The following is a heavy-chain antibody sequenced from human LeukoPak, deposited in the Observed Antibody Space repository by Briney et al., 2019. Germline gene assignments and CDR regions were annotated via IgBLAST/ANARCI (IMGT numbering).Heavy chain of an antibody. Sequence: PSQTLSLTCTVSGGSISSGGYYWSWIRQHPGKGLEWIGYIYYSGSTYYNPSLKSRVTISVDTSKNQFSLKLSSVTAADTAVYYCARGYYDILPEGYWGQGTLVTVSS. CDR1: GGSISSGGYY. CDR3: ARGYYDILPEGY. D-gene: IGHD3-9*01. J-gene: IGHJ4*02. V-gene: IGHV4-31*03. CDR2: IYYSGST.